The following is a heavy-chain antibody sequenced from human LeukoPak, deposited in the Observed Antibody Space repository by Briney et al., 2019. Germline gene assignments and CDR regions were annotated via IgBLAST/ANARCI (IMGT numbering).Heavy chain of an antibody. D-gene: IGHD6-6*01. V-gene: IGHV3-53*01. Sequence: GGSLRLSCAASGFTVSSNYMSWVRQAPGKWLEWVSVIYSGGSTYYADSVKGRFTISRDNSKNTLYLQMNSLRAEDTAVYYCARDPDSSSPHDYWGQGTLVTVSS. CDR2: IYSGGST. J-gene: IGHJ4*02. CDR3: ARDPDSSSPHDY. CDR1: GFTVSSNY.